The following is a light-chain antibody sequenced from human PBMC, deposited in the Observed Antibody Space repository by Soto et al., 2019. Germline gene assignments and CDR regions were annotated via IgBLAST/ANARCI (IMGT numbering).Light chain of an antibody. V-gene: IGLV2-23*01. J-gene: IGLJ1*01. CDR2: GGT. CDR3: CSYAGITTYYV. Sequence: QSALTQPASVSGSPGQSITISCTGTSSDVGSYNLASWYQQHPGEAPKLMIYGGTKRPSGVSNRFSGSKSGNTASLTISGLQAEDEADYYCCSYAGITTYYVFGTGTKLTIL. CDR1: SSDVGSYNL.